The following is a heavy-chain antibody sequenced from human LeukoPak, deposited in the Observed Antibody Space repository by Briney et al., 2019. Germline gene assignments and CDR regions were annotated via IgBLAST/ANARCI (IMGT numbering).Heavy chain of an antibody. J-gene: IGHJ5*02. CDR2: IYYSGST. CDR1: GGSISSTSNY. Sequence: SETLSLTCTVSGGSISSTSNYWGWTRQPPGKGLEWVGTIYYSGSTYYNPSLKSRVTISVDTSKNQFSLKLSSVTAADTAVYYCARRLQYGSGSYHNWFDPWGQGTLVTVSS. CDR3: ARRLQYGSGSYHNWFDP. V-gene: IGHV4-39*07. D-gene: IGHD3-10*01.